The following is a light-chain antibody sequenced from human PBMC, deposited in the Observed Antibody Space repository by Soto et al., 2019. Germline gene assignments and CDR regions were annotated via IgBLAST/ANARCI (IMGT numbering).Light chain of an antibody. Sequence: DIQMTQSPSTLSASVGDRVTITCRASQSISSWLAWYQQKPGKAPKNLIYKASILESAVPSRFSGSGSWTEFNLTISSLQPDDFATYYCQHYNIYSETFGQGTKVEVK. CDR2: KAS. J-gene: IGKJ1*01. CDR3: QHYNIYSET. V-gene: IGKV1-5*03. CDR1: QSISSW.